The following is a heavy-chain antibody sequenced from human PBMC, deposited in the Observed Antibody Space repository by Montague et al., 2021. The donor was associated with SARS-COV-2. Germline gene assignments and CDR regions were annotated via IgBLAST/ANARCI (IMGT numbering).Heavy chain of an antibody. Sequence: SETLSLTCTVSGGSVSTYYWSWLRQPPGKGLEWIGFLYFSGSATTYNPSLKSRVTISIDTSKNLFSPNLSSVTAADTAVYFGARDQGLRGWFDPWGQGTLVAVSS. CDR1: GGSVSTYY. CDR2: LYFSGSAT. J-gene: IGHJ5*02. V-gene: IGHV4-59*02. CDR3: ARDQGLRGWFDP.